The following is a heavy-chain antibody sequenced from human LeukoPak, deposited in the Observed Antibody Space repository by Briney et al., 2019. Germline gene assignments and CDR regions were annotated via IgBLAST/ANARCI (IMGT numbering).Heavy chain of an antibody. D-gene: IGHD2-15*01. CDR3: ARGPLGYCSGGSCYGLVRWFDP. J-gene: IGHJ5*02. CDR2: INHSGST. CDR1: GGSFSGYY. V-gene: IGHV4-34*01. Sequence: SETLSLTCAVYGGSFSGYYWSWIRQPPGKGLEWIGEINHSGSTNYNPSLKSRVTISVDTSKNQFSLKLSSVTAADTAVYYCARGPLGYCSGGSCYGLVRWFDPWGQGTLATVSS.